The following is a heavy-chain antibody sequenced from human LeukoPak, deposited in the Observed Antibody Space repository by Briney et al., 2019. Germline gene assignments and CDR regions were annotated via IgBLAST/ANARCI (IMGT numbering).Heavy chain of an antibody. CDR1: GFTFSSYS. D-gene: IGHD4-23*01. CDR2: ISSSSTYI. V-gene: IGHV3-21*05. CDR3: AGDYEGNLAFDI. Sequence: PGGSLRLSCAASGFTFSSYSMNWVRQAPGKGLEWVSYISSSSTYIYYADSLEGRFTISRDNVRNSLYLQMNSLRAEDTAVYYCAGDYEGNLAFDIWGQGTMVTVSS. J-gene: IGHJ3*02.